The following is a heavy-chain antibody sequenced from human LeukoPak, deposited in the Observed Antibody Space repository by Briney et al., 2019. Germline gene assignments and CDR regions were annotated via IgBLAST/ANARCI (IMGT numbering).Heavy chain of an antibody. CDR3: ARAWIQLGWFDP. CDR1: GGSISSYY. Sequence: PSETLSLTCTVSGGSISSYYWGWIRQPPGKGLEWIGSIYYSGSTYYNPSLKSRVTISVDTSKNQFSLKLSSVTAADTAVYYCARAWIQLGWFDPWGQGTLVTVSS. V-gene: IGHV4-39*07. CDR2: IYYSGST. J-gene: IGHJ5*02. D-gene: IGHD5-18*01.